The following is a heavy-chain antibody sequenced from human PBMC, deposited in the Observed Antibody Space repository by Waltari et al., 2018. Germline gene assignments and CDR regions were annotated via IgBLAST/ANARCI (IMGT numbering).Heavy chain of an antibody. CDR1: GYSISSGYY. V-gene: IGHV4-38-2*01. Sequence: QVQLQESGPGLVKPSETLSLTCAVSGYSISSGYYWGWIRQPPGKGLEWIGSIYHGVGTSYTPSRKSRVTISVDTSKNQFSLKLSSVTAADTAVYYCARRAAIAATGPTYYMDVWGKGTTVTVSS. J-gene: IGHJ6*03. CDR2: IYHGVGT. D-gene: IGHD6-13*01. CDR3: ARRAAIAATGPTYYMDV.